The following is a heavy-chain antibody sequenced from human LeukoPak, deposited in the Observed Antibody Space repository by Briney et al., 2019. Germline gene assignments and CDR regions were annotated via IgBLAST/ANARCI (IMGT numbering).Heavy chain of an antibody. J-gene: IGHJ3*02. CDR1: GYSFTSYW. Sequence: GESLKISCKGSGYSFTSYWIGWVPPLPGKGLGWMRIIYPGDSATRYSPSFQGQVTISADKSISTAYLQWSSLKASDTAMYYCARGFLGYCSSTSCSTYDAFDIWGQGTMVTVSS. CDR3: ARGFLGYCSSTSCSTYDAFDI. D-gene: IGHD2-2*01. CDR2: IYPGDSAT. V-gene: IGHV5-51*01.